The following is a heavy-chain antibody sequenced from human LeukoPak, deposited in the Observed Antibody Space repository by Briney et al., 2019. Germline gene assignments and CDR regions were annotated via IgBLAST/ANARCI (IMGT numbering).Heavy chain of an antibody. Sequence: PSETLSLTCTVSGASISSYNWNWIRQPPGKGLEWIGYISESGSTNYNSPLENRVTLSLDTSKNEISLNLRSATVADTAVYYCARQDALGKFPPPFYMDVWGRGTTVIVS. J-gene: IGHJ6*03. D-gene: IGHD3-16*01. CDR1: GASISSYN. CDR2: ISESGST. V-gene: IGHV4-59*08. CDR3: ARQDALGKFPPPFYMDV.